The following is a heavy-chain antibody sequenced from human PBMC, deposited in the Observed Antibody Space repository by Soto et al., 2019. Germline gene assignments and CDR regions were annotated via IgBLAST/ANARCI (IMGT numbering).Heavy chain of an antibody. Sequence: EVQLVESGGGLVKPGGSLRLSCAASGFTFSSYSMSWVRQAPGKGLEWVSSISSSSSYIYYADSVKGRFTISRDNAKNSLYLQMNRLRAEDTAVYYCARDPHRIAAAGTHFQHWGQGTLVTVSS. J-gene: IGHJ1*01. CDR2: ISSSSSYI. D-gene: IGHD6-13*01. CDR3: ARDPHRIAAAGTHFQH. CDR1: GFTFSSYS. V-gene: IGHV3-21*01.